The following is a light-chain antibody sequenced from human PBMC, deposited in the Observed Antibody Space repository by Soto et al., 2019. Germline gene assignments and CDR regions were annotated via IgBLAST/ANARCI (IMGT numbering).Light chain of an antibody. J-gene: IGKJ1*01. CDR1: QSVSSY. V-gene: IGKV3-11*01. Sequence: EIVLTQSPATLSLSPGERATLSCRASQSVSSYLAWYQQKPGQAPRLLIYDASNRATGIPARFSGSGSGTDFTLIISSLETEDYAVYYCKQRSNWPRTFGQGTKVEIK. CDR3: KQRSNWPRT. CDR2: DAS.